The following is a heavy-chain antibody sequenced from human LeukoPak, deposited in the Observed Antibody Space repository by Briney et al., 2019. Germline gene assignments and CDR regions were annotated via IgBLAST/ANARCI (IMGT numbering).Heavy chain of an antibody. V-gene: IGHV4-59*01. CDR3: ARGRRYSSGWPHFDY. CDR1: GGSISSFY. Sequence: SETLSLTCTVSGGSISSFYWSWIRQPPGKGLEWIGYIYNSGSTNYNPSLKSRVTISVDTSKNQFSLKLSSVTAADTAVYYCARGRRYSSGWPHFDYWGQGTLVTVSS. J-gene: IGHJ4*02. D-gene: IGHD6-19*01. CDR2: IYNSGST.